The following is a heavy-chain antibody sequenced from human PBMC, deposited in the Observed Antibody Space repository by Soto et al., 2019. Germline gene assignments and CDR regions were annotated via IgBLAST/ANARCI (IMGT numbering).Heavy chain of an antibody. Sequence: SETLSLTCTVSGGSISSGGYYWSWIRQHPGKGLEWIGYIYYSGSTYYNPSLKSRVTISVDTSKNQFSLKLSSVTAADTAVYYCARESIAAAGSLDPWGQGTLVTV. V-gene: IGHV4-31*03. CDR2: IYYSGST. D-gene: IGHD6-13*01. J-gene: IGHJ5*02. CDR3: ARESIAAAGSLDP. CDR1: GGSISSGGYY.